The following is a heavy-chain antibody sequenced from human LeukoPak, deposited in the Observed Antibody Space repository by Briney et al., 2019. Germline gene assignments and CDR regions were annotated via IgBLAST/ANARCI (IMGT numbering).Heavy chain of an antibody. CDR1: GFTFSSYP. J-gene: IGHJ4*02. D-gene: IGHD3-10*01. V-gene: IGHV3-64*01. Sequence: PGGSLRLSCAASGFTFSSYPMHWVRQAPGKGLESISAISGDGGNTYYANSVKGRFTISRDNSENMLYLQMGSLAAEDTAVYYCARDRLDGSGSYLNGWGQGTLVTVSS. CDR3: ARDRLDGSGSYLNG. CDR2: ISGDGGNT.